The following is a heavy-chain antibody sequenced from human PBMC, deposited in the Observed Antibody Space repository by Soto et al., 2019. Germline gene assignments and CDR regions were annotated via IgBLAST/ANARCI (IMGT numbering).Heavy chain of an antibody. CDR1: GFTVSSNY. CDR2: IYSGGST. D-gene: IGHD3-10*01. CDR3: ARDMVRGLYPEDFPH. V-gene: IGHV3-66*01. Sequence: EVQLVESGGGLVQPGGSLRLSCAASGFTVSSNYMSWVRQAPGKGLEWVSVIYSGGSTYYADSVKGRFTISRDNSKNTLYLQMISLRAEDTAVYYCARDMVRGLYPEDFPHWGQGTLVTVSS. J-gene: IGHJ1*01.